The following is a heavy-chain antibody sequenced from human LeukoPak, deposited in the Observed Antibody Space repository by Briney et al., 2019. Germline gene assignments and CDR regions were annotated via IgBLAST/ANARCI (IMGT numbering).Heavy chain of an antibody. D-gene: IGHD5-18*01. Sequence: SVKVSCKASGGTFSSYAISWVRQAPGQGLEWMGRIIPIFGIANYAQKFQGRVTITADKSTSTAYMELSSLRSEDTAVYYCAGSAQYSSYYYGMDVWGQGTTVTVSS. CDR1: GGTFSSYA. J-gene: IGHJ6*02. CDR3: AGSAQYSSYYYGMDV. CDR2: IIPIFGIA. V-gene: IGHV1-69*04.